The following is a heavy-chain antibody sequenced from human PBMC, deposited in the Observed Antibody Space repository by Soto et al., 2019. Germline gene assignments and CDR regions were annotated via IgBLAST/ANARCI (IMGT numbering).Heavy chain of an antibody. CDR1: GGSFSGYY. D-gene: IGHD3-3*01. CDR3: ARGLTYYDFWSGYNRHYYYGMDV. J-gene: IGHJ6*02. V-gene: IGHV4-34*01. CDR2: INHSGST. Sequence: XGTLSLTCAVYGGSFSGYYWSWIRQPPGKGLEWIGEINHSGSTNYNPSLKSRVTISVDTSKNQFSLKLSSVTAADTAVYYCARGLTYYDFWSGYNRHYYYGMDVWSQGTTVTVSS.